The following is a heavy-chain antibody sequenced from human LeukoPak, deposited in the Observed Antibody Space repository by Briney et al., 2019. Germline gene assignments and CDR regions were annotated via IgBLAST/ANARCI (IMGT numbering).Heavy chain of an antibody. Sequence: AGGSLRLSCAASGFTFSNYWMSWVRQAPGKGLEWVANIKQDGSEKYYVDSVKGRFTISRDNAKNSLYLQMNSLRAEDTAVYYCAREEEGYYYGSGSYFDPWGQGTLVTVSS. CDR1: GFTFSNYW. CDR3: AREEEGYYYGSGSYFDP. J-gene: IGHJ5*02. V-gene: IGHV3-7*03. D-gene: IGHD3-10*01. CDR2: IKQDGSEK.